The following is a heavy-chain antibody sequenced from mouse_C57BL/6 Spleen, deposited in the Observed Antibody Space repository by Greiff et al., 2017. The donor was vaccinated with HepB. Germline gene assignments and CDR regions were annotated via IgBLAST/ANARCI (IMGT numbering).Heavy chain of an antibody. CDR1: GFTFSDYG. CDR2: ISSGSSTI. J-gene: IGHJ4*01. V-gene: IGHV5-17*01. Sequence: EVKLMESGGGLVKPGGSLKLSCAASGFTFSDYGMHWVRQAPEKGLEWVAYISSGSSTIYYAETVKGRFTISRDNAKNTLFLQMTSLRSEDTAMYYCASMVYHHVAMDYWGQGTSVTVSS. D-gene: IGHD1-1*02. CDR3: ASMVYHHVAMDY.